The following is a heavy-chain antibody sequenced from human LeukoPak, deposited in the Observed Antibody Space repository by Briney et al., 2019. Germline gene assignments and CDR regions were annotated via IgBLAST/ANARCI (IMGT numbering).Heavy chain of an antibody. V-gene: IGHV4-31*03. CDR3: ARAYGSSWYLDY. CDR2: IYYSGNT. Sequence: PSETLSLTCTVSGGSISSGGYYWSWIRQHPGKGREWIGYIYYSGNTYYNPSLKSRITISVDTSKNQFSLKLSSVTAADTAVYYCARAYGSSWYLDYWGQGTLVTVSS. D-gene: IGHD6-13*01. J-gene: IGHJ4*02. CDR1: GGSISSGGYY.